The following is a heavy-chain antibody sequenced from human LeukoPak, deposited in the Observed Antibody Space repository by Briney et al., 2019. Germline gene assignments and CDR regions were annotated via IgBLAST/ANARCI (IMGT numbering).Heavy chain of an antibody. Sequence: SEPLSLTCAVYGGSFRVYYGRWIRQPPGRGLEWIGEINQSGSTNYNPSLKSRVPISVDTSKNQFSLKLRHVTAADTAVYFCARGGLLFCSGGTCHDTIDVWGQGAMVIVSS. CDR1: GGSFRVYY. V-gene: IGHV4-34*01. J-gene: IGHJ3*01. CDR3: ARGGLLFCSGGTCHDTIDV. CDR2: INQSGST. D-gene: IGHD2-15*01.